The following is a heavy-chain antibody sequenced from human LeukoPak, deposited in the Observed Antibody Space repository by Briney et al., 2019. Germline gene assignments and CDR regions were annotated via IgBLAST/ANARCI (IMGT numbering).Heavy chain of an antibody. V-gene: IGHV5-51*04. J-gene: IGHJ3*02. CDR2: IYPCDSHT. D-gene: IGHD6-13*01. CDR1: GYSFTNFW. Sequence: GESLKISCKASGYSFTNFWIGLVRQMPGKVLELMGIIYPCDSHTRSSPSFQGQVTLSADRPIPPASLQCSRLNAPPPAISYCPPQAAAGTEAFDIWRQGPMVTVSS. CDR3: PPQAAAGTEAFDI.